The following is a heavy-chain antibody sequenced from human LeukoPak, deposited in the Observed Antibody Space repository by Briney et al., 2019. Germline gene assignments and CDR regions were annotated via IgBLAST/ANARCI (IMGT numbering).Heavy chain of an antibody. CDR1: GFTFNTYT. J-gene: IGHJ4*02. Sequence: GGSLRLSCAASGFTFNTYTMNWVRQAPGKGLEWVSTISGGGGGTYYADSVEGRFTISRENSKNTLYLQMNSLRVEDMAVYYCAKDKVYSGRAPIDSWGQGTLVTISS. V-gene: IGHV3-23*01. CDR3: AKDKVYSGRAPIDS. CDR2: ISGGGGGT. D-gene: IGHD6-13*01.